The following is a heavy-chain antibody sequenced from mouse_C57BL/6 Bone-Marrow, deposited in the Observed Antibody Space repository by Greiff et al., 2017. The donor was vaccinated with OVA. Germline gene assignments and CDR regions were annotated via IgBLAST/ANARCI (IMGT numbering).Heavy chain of an antibody. D-gene: IGHD1-1*01. CDR1: GYTFTDYE. CDR3: TRTDSSYAGFAY. Sequence: QVQLQQSGAELVRPGASVTLSCKASGYTFTDYEMHWVKQTPVHGLEWIGSIDPGTGGTAYNQKFKGKAILTADKSSSTAYMQLRSLTSADSAVYYCTRTDSSYAGFAYWGKGTLVTVSA. J-gene: IGHJ3*01. V-gene: IGHV1-15*01. CDR2: IDPGTGGT.